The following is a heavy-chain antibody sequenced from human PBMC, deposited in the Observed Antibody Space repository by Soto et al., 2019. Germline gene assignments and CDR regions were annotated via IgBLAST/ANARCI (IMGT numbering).Heavy chain of an antibody. Sequence: GGSLRLFCTASGFTFSDSWMTWVRQAPGKGLEWVARIKPDESEKKYADSVKGRFSISRDNAKNSMYLQMDSLRGEDTAVYYCVRGGSNYASWGQGTLVTVSS. J-gene: IGHJ5*02. D-gene: IGHD4-4*01. CDR2: IKPDESEK. CDR1: GFTFSDSW. V-gene: IGHV3-7*01. CDR3: VRGGSNYAS.